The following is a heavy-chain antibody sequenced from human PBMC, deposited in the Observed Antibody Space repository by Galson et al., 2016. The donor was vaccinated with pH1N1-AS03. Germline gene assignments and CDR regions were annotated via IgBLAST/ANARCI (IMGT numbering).Heavy chain of an antibody. CDR3: AKEGSGSVSKFAFDI. J-gene: IGHJ3*02. D-gene: IGHD3-10*01. CDR1: GFIFSNHG. CDR2: ISSHGKID. Sequence: SLRLSCAAAGFIFSNHGMHWVRQAPGKGLEWVAVISSHGKIDDYADSVRGRFTVSRDNSNTTLYLQIDSLRAEDRAVYYCAKEGSGSVSKFAFDIWGQGTIVTVSS. V-gene: IGHV3-30*18.